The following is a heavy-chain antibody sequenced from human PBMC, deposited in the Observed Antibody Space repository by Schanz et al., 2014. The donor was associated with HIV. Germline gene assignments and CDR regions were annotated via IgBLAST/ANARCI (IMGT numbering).Heavy chain of an antibody. Sequence: VQLVESGGGVVQPGRSLRLSCAASGFIFSRYGMYWVRQAPGKGLEWVGRVTNNADAAEYAASMKGRITISRDDSKNTAFLEMNSLKTEDTAVYYCIGGSYPHYFHNWGQGTLVTVSS. V-gene: IGHV3-73*01. CDR2: VTNNADAA. CDR1: GFIFSRYG. J-gene: IGHJ1*01. D-gene: IGHD1-26*01. CDR3: IGGSYPHYFHN.